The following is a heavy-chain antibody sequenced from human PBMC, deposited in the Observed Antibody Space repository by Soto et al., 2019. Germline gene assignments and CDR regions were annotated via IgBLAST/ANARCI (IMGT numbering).Heavy chain of an antibody. CDR3: ARDSSSWYFVY. Sequence: SETLSLTCTVSGGSISSGGYYWSWIRQHPGKGLEWIGYIYYSGSTYYNPSLKSRVTMSVDTSKNQFSLKLSSVTAADTAVYYCARDSSSWYFVYWGQGTLVTVSS. V-gene: IGHV4-31*03. D-gene: IGHD6-13*01. CDR2: IYYSGST. J-gene: IGHJ4*02. CDR1: GGSISSGGYY.